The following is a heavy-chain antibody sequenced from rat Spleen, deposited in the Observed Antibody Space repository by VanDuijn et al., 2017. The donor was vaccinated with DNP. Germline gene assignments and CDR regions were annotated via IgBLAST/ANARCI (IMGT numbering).Heavy chain of an antibody. CDR1: GVSLTNFG. CDR2: MSGAGAT. V-gene: IGHV2S12*01. CDR3: TGGGSTIYPLIY. D-gene: IGHD1-2*01. Sequence: QVQLRESGPGLVQPSQTLSLACTVSGVSLTNFGVNWVRQPPGRGLEWIAAMSGAGATYYNSVLKSRLSFSTDPSRNQVFLHMDSLQTEDTAIYVCTGGGSTIYPLIYWGQGTLVTVSS. J-gene: IGHJ3*01.